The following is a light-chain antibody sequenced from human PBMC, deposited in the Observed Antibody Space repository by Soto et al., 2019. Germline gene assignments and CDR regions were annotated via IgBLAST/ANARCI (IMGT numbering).Light chain of an antibody. Sequence: DIQMTQSPSSLSASVGDRVTITCRASQSMSSYLNWYQQKPGKAPKLLIYAASSLQSGVPSRFSGSGSGTDFTLTISSLQPEDFATYYCQQSYSTPITFGQGTRLEIQ. CDR1: QSMSSY. CDR2: AAS. CDR3: QQSYSTPIT. V-gene: IGKV1-39*01. J-gene: IGKJ5*01.